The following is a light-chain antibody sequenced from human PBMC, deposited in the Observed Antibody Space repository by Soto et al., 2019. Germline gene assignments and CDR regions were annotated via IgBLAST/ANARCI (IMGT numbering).Light chain of an antibody. Sequence: EIVLTQSPVTLSVSPGERATLSCRASESVSRHLAWYQQKPGQAPRLLIYDASTRATGIPARFSGSGSGTEFTVTISNLQSEDFAVYYCQQYNKWPTFGQGTKVDIK. CDR3: QQYNKWPT. CDR2: DAS. V-gene: IGKV3-15*01. J-gene: IGKJ1*01. CDR1: ESVSRH.